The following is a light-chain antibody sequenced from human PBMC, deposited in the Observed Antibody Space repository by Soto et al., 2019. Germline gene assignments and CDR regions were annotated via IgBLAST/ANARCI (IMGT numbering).Light chain of an antibody. CDR2: GKS. CDR3: QSYDSSLSGWV. Sequence: QSVLTQPPSVSGAPGQRVTISCTGSSSNIGAGYDVHWYQQLPGTAPKVLIYGKSNRPSGVPDRFSGSKSGTSASLAITGLQAEYEADYYCQSYDSSLSGWVFGGGTKLTVL. V-gene: IGLV1-40*01. CDR1: SSNIGAGYD. J-gene: IGLJ3*02.